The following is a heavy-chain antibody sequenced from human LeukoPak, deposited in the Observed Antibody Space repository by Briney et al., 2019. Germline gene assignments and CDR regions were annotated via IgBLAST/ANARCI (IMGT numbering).Heavy chain of an antibody. CDR3: ARQDSSGWYEGALFDY. Sequence: SETLSLTCTVSGGSISSYYWSWIRQPAGKGLEWIGRIYTSGSTNYNPSLKSRVTMSVDTSKNQFSLKLSSVAAADTAVYYCARQDSSGWYEGALFDYWGQGTLVTVSS. J-gene: IGHJ4*02. CDR1: GGSISSYY. CDR2: IYTSGST. D-gene: IGHD6-19*01. V-gene: IGHV4-4*07.